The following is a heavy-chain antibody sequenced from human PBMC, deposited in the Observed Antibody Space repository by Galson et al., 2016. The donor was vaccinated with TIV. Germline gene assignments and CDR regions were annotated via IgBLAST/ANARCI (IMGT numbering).Heavy chain of an antibody. J-gene: IGHJ4*02. CDR1: GGSITSYS. D-gene: IGHD4-17*01. Sequence: SETLSLTCTVSGGSITSYSWTWIRQPPGKGLEWIGYIYYTGSTTYNPSLKSRVTISVDTSKKQFSLKMSSVTAEDTAVYYCARGLDYGDRRGWEYWGQGTRVTVSS. V-gene: IGHV4-59*01. CDR3: ARGLDYGDRRGWEY. CDR2: IYYTGST.